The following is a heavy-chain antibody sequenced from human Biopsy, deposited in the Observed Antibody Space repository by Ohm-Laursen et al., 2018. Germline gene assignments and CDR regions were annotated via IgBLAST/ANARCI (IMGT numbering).Heavy chain of an antibody. CDR1: GLTFTTAF. V-gene: IGHV3-15*01. D-gene: IGHD3-16*02. Sequence: SLRLSCSASGLTFTTAFMSWVRQAPGKGLEWVGRIKSKTDGGTIDYAASVKGRIIISRDDSKKTVYLQMNNLKTEDTGVYYCTTYQYWGQGTLVTVSS. J-gene: IGHJ4*02. CDR3: TTYQY. CDR2: IKSKTDGGTI.